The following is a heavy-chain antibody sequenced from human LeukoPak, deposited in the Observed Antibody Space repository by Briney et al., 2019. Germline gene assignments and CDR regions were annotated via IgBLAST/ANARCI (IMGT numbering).Heavy chain of an antibody. D-gene: IGHD1-26*01. Sequence: GESLRLSCAVSGFTFSSYNMNWVRQAPGKGLEWVSSISSGSGFIYYADSVKGRFTISRDNAKNSLYLQMNSLRVEDTAVYYCARAIGSTYFDCWGQGTLVTVSS. CDR2: ISSGSGFI. CDR3: ARAIGSTYFDC. CDR1: GFTFSSYN. J-gene: IGHJ4*02. V-gene: IGHV3-21*01.